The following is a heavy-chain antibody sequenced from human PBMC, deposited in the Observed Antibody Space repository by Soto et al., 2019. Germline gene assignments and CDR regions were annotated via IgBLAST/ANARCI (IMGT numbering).Heavy chain of an antibody. CDR1: GESVSGNSAA. Sequence: PSQTLSLTCAISGESVSGNSAAWNWIRQAPSRGHERLGRTYYRSKWYNDYAVSVKSRITVTPDTSKNQCALHLNSVTPEDTAVYYCARAFPHYESSDSYFDYWGQGALVTVSS. J-gene: IGHJ4*02. CDR3: ARAFPHYESSDSYFDY. V-gene: IGHV6-1*01. D-gene: IGHD3-22*01. CDR2: TYYRSKWYN.